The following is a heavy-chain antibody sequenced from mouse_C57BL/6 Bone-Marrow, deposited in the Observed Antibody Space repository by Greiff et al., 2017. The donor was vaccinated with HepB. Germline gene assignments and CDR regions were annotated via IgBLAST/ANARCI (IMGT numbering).Heavy chain of an antibody. J-gene: IGHJ1*03. CDR3: ARRAYDYDGRYFDV. Sequence: EVMLVESGGGLVQPGGSLKLSCAASGFTFSDYYMYWVRQTPEKRLEWVAYISNGGGSTYYPDTVKGRFTISRDNAKNTLYLQMSRLKSEDTAMYYCARRAYDYDGRYFDVWGTGTTVTVSS. V-gene: IGHV5-12*01. CDR2: ISNGGGST. CDR1: GFTFSDYY. D-gene: IGHD2-4*01.